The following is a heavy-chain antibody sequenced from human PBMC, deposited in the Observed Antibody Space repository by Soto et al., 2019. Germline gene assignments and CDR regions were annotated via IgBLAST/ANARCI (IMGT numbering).Heavy chain of an antibody. CDR3: ARDVYGYGDYVVPDY. J-gene: IGHJ4*02. V-gene: IGHV3-33*01. CDR2: IWYDGSNK. D-gene: IGHD4-17*01. Sequence: QVQLVESGGGVVQPGRSLRLSCAASGFTFSSYGMHWVRQAPGKGLEWVAVIWYDGSNKYYADSVKGRFTISRDNSKNKLYLQMNSLRAEDTAVYYCARDVYGYGDYVVPDYWGQGTLVTVSS. CDR1: GFTFSSYG.